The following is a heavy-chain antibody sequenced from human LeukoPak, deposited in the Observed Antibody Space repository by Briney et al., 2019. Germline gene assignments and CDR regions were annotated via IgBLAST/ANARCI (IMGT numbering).Heavy chain of an antibody. V-gene: IGHV3-48*04. CDR1: GFTFSSYA. Sequence: GGSLRLSCAASGFTFSSYAMHWVRQAPGKGLEWVSYISSSSSTIYYADSVKGRFTISRDNAKNSLYLQMNSLRAEDTAVYYCARGQPGVAAAGNLDYWGRGTLVTVSS. D-gene: IGHD6-13*01. CDR2: ISSSSSTI. J-gene: IGHJ4*02. CDR3: ARGQPGVAAAGNLDY.